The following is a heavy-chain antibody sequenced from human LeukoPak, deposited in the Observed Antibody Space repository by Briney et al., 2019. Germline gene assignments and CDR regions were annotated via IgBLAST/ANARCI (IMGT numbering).Heavy chain of an antibody. CDR2: IYYSGST. Sequence: SETLSLTCAVSGGSISSNSYYWGWIRQPPGKGLEWIGSIYYSGSTYYNPSLKSRVTISVDTSKNQFSLKLSSVTAADTAVYYRARGNYDYVWGGIDYWGQGTLVTVSS. V-gene: IGHV4-39*01. CDR3: ARGNYDYVWGGIDY. J-gene: IGHJ4*02. CDR1: GGSISSNSYY. D-gene: IGHD3-16*01.